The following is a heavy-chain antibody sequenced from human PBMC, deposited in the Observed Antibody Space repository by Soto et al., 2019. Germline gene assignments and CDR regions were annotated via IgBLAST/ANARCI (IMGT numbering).Heavy chain of an antibody. CDR3: ATSVVGANRGGYYYYGMDV. CDR1: GYTLTELS. D-gene: IGHD1-26*01. Sequence: ASVKVSCKVSGYTLTELSMHWVRQAPGKGLDWMGGFDPEDGETIYAQKFQGRVTMTEDTSTDTAYMELSSLRSEDTAVYYCATSVVGANRGGYYYYGMDVWGQGTTVTVSS. CDR2: FDPEDGET. J-gene: IGHJ6*02. V-gene: IGHV1-24*01.